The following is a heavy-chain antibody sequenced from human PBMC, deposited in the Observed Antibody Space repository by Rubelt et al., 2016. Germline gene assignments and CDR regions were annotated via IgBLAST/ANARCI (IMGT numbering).Heavy chain of an antibody. CDR2: TYYRSKWYN. V-gene: IGHV6-1*01. Sequence: SPSRGLEWLGRTYYRSKWYNDYAVSVKSRITINPDTSKNQFCLKLSSVTAADTAVYYCARADYYDSSGYHNWFDPWGQGTLVTVSS. J-gene: IGHJ5*02. D-gene: IGHD3-22*01. CDR3: ARADYYDSSGYHNWFDP.